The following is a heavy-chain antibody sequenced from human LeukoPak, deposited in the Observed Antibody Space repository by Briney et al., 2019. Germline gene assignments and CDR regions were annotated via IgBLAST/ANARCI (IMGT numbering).Heavy chain of an antibody. V-gene: IGHV3-21*01. D-gene: IGHD1-1*01. CDR1: GFTFSSYG. CDR2: ISSSSSYI. CDR3: AGVELEPGAFDI. J-gene: IGHJ3*02. Sequence: GGSLRLSCAASGFTFSSYGMHWVRQAPGKGLEWVSSISSSSSYIYYADSVKGRFTISRDNAKNSLYLQMNSLRAEDTAVYYCAGVELEPGAFDIWGQGTMVTVSS.